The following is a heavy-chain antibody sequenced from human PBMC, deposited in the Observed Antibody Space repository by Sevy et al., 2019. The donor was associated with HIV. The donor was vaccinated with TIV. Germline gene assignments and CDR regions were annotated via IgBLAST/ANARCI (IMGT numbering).Heavy chain of an antibody. V-gene: IGHV4-59*01. CDR2: IYYSGTT. D-gene: IGHD2-15*01. CDR3: ARARVVAVPADYGMDV. Sequence: ETLSLTCTVSGGSISSDYWSWFRQPPGKGLEWIGHIYYSGTTNYNPSLKSRVTISVDTSKNQFSLKVSSVTAADTAVYYCARARVVAVPADYGMDVWGQGTTVTVSS. J-gene: IGHJ6*02. CDR1: GGSISSDY.